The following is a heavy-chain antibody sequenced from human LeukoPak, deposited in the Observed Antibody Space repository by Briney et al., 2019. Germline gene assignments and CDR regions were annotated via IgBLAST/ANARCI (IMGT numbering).Heavy chain of an antibody. CDR3: AKEDSSSSRYYFDY. V-gene: IGHV3-23*01. Sequence: PGGPLRLSCAASGFAFSNYAMTWVRQATGMGLEWVSSVSPGGGGTYYPRSVKGRFTISRDNSKNTLYLQIDGLGAEDTALYYCAKEDSSSSRYYFDYWGQGALVTVSS. D-gene: IGHD3-22*01. CDR2: VSPGGGGT. CDR1: GFAFSNYA. J-gene: IGHJ4*02.